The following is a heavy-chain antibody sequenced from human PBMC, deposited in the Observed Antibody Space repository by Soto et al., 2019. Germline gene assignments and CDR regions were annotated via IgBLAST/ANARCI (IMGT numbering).Heavy chain of an antibody. D-gene: IGHD3-22*01. CDR1: GYSFTSYF. J-gene: IGHJ4*02. CDR3: AREYGNYDSSGYYAY. V-gene: IGHV1-46*01. Sequence: ASVKVSCKTSGYSFTSYFIHWVRQAPGQGLEWMGIINPSGGSTNYAQKLQGRVSMTRDRSTSTVHMGLSSLRSDDTAMYYCAREYGNYDSSGYYAYWGPGTLVTVSS. CDR2: INPSGGST.